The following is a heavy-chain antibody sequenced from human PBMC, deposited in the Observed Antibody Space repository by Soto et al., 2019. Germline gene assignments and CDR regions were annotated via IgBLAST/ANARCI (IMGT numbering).Heavy chain of an antibody. Sequence: ASVKVSCKASGYTFTSYGISWVRQAPGQGLEWLGRINPKSGGTSTAQKFQGWVTMTTDTSISTASMELTRLTSDDTAIYYCARGDSTDCSNGVCSFFYNHDMDVWGQGTTVTVSS. CDR3: ARGDSTDCSNGVCSFFYNHDMDV. CDR1: GYTFTSYG. CDR2: INPKSGGT. V-gene: IGHV1-2*04. D-gene: IGHD2-8*01. J-gene: IGHJ6*02.